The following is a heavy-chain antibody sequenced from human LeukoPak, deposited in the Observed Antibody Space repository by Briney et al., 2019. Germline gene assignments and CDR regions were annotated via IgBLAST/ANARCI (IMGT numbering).Heavy chain of an antibody. D-gene: IGHD3-22*01. CDR2: ISYDGSNK. CDR1: GFTFSSYA. CDR3: ARAVPTMIEYEAFDI. J-gene: IGHJ3*02. Sequence: QSGGSLRLSCAASGFTFSSYAMHWVRQAPGKGLEWVAVISYDGSNKYYADSVKGRFTISRDNSKNTLYLQMNSLRAEDTAVYYCARAVPTMIEYEAFDIWGQGTMVTVSS. V-gene: IGHV3-30-3*01.